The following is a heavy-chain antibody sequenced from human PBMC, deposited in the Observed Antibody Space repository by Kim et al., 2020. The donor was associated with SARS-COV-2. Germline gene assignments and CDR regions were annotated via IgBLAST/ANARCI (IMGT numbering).Heavy chain of an antibody. J-gene: IGHJ4*02. D-gene: IGHD3-10*01. CDR1: GFTFSSYA. CDR2: IYSGGSST. V-gene: IGHV3-23*03. CDR3: AKGTELLWFGELYSGYFDY. Sequence: GGSLRLSCAASGFTFSSYAMSWVRQAPGKGLEWVSVIYSGGSSTYYADSVKGRFTISRDNSKNTLYLQMNSLRAEDTAVYYCAKGTELLWFGELYSGYFDYWGQGTLVTVSS.